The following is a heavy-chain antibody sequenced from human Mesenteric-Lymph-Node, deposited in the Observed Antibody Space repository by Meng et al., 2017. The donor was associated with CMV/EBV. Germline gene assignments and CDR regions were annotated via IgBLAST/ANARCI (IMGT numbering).Heavy chain of an antibody. Sequence: TCAVYGGSFSDYYWTWIRQPPGQGLEWIGEIHPHESTHYNPSLNSRVTMSIDMSKSQFSLKMTSVTTADAAVYYCARGTDAYKVGNLWGQGTLVTVSS. CDR2: IHPHEST. CDR1: GGSFSDYY. J-gene: IGHJ5*02. CDR3: ARGTDAYKVGNL. D-gene: IGHD5-24*01. V-gene: IGHV4-34*01.